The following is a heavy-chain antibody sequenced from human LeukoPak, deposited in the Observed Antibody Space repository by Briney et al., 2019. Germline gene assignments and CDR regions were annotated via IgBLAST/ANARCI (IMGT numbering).Heavy chain of an antibody. CDR2: IGIAGDT. V-gene: IGHV3-13*01. CDR1: GFTFSNYD. J-gene: IGHJ3*02. Sequence: GSLRLSCAASGFTFSNYDMHWVRQNTGKGLEWVSAIGIAGDTKYSGSVRGRFTISRENADNSLYLQMNNLRAGDTAVYYCARWRAADDAFDIWGQGTMVTVSS. D-gene: IGHD6-13*01. CDR3: ARWRAADDAFDI.